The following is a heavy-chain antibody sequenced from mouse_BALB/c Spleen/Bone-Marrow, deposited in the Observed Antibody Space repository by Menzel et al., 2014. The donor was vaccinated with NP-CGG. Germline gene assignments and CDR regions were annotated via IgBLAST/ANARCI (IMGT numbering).Heavy chain of an antibody. J-gene: IGHJ2*01. Sequence: EVHLVESGGGLVQPGGSRKLSCAASGFTFSSFGMHWVRQAPEKGLEWVAYISSGSSTIYYADTVKGRFTISRDNPKNTLFLQMTSLRSENTAMYYCARDVPLYDVGYFDYWGQGTPLTVSS. D-gene: IGHD2-14*01. CDR2: ISSGSSTI. CDR1: GFTFSSFG. CDR3: ARDVPLYDVGYFDY. V-gene: IGHV5-17*02.